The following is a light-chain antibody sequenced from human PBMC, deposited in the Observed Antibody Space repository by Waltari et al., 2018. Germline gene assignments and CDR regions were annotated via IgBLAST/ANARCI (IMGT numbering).Light chain of an antibody. Sequence: EIVLTQSPGTLSLSPGERATLSCRASQTISSSYLAWYQQKPGQAPRLLIYGASSRATGIPDRFSGSGSGTDFTLTIRRLEPEDFAVYYWQQYGNSPPGVTFGQGTRLEIK. CDR3: QQYGNSPPGVT. CDR1: QTISSSY. V-gene: IGKV3-20*01. J-gene: IGKJ5*01. CDR2: GAS.